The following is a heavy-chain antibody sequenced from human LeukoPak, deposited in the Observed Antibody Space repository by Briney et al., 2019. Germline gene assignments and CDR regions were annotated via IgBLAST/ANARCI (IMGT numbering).Heavy chain of an antibody. CDR2: ISGSAGST. CDR3: ARASSKQLAGYLPDGFDI. D-gene: IGHD3-9*01. V-gene: IGHV3-23*01. Sequence: GGSLRLSCAASGFSFSDCAMSWVRQAPGRGLEWVSSISGSAGSTYYADSMKGRFTISRDNPKNTLHLEMNSLRADDAAVYYCARASSKQLAGYLPDGFDIWGQGTMVTVSS. CDR1: GFSFSDCA. J-gene: IGHJ3*02.